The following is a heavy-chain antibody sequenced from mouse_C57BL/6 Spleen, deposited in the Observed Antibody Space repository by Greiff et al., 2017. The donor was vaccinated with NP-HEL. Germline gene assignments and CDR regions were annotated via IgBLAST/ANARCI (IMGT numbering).Heavy chain of an antibody. CDR1: GFTFTDYY. D-gene: IGHD4-1*01. V-gene: IGHV7-3*01. J-gene: IGHJ4*01. CDR2: IRNKANGYTT. CDR3: ARYPNWYYAMDY. Sequence: EVKVVESGGGLVQPGGSLSLSCAASGFTFTDYYMSWVRQPPGKALEWLGFIRNKANGYTTEYSASVKGRFTISRDNSQSILYLQMNALRAEDSATYYCARYPNWYYAMDYWGQGTSVTVSS.